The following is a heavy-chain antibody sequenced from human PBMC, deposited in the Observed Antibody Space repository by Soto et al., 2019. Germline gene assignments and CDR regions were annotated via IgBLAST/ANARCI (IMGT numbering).Heavy chain of an antibody. D-gene: IGHD3-22*01. V-gene: IGHV4-4*02. CDR3: ARRYFYENQGVFDV. Sequence: QVRLQGSGPGLVAPSGTLYLTCAVSGGSINSSNWWSWVRQSPVKVLEWMGEIYQSGSTKYNPSFGSRIAVSIDTLKSQFSLKLNSVTAADSAVYYCARRYFYENQGVFDVWDQGTKVTVSS. CDR1: GGSINSSNW. J-gene: IGHJ3*01. CDR2: IYQSGST.